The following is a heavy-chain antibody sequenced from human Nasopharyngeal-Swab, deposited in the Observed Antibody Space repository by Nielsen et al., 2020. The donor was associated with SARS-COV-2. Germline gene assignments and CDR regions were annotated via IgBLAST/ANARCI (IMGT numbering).Heavy chain of an antibody. Sequence: SVKVSCKASGGTFSSYAISWVRQAPGQGLEWMGGIIPIFGTANYAQKFQGRVTITADESTSTAYMELSSLRSEDTAVYYCARAGKKQGATEHYFDYWGQGTLVTVSS. D-gene: IGHD5-12*01. CDR2: IIPIFGTA. J-gene: IGHJ4*02. CDR3: ARAGKKQGATEHYFDY. V-gene: IGHV1-69*13. CDR1: GGTFSSYA.